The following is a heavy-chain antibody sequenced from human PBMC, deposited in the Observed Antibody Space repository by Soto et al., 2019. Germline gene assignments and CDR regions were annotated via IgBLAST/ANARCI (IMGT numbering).Heavy chain of an antibody. CDR1: GGSLSNYG. V-gene: IGHV1-69*12. CDR2: IIPVFGTP. Sequence: QVQLVQSGAEVKKPGSSVKVSCKASGGSLSNYGIGWVRQAPGQGLEWMGAIIPVFGTPNYAQKFQDRVTITADESTTIVYMEVRGLTSEDTAMYYCARGDATKIVVTTYYGMDVWGQGTTVTVSS. CDR3: ARGDATKIVVTTYYGMDV. D-gene: IGHD3-22*01. J-gene: IGHJ6*02.